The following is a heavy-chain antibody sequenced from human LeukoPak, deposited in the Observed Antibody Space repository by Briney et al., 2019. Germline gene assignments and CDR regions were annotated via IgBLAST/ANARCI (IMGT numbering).Heavy chain of an antibody. CDR3: AKAFREFGSSSSYSSFDT. D-gene: IGHD5-18*01. V-gene: IGHV3-23*01. CDR1: GFSFSSFA. CDR2: IRSNGATA. J-gene: IGHJ3*02. Sequence: GGSLRLSCAASGFSFSSFAMTWVRQAPGKGLERVSTIRSNGATAYNADSVKGRFTISRDDSQNILYLQMNGLRAEDTAVYFCAKAFREFGSSSSYSSFDTWGQGTMVTVSS.